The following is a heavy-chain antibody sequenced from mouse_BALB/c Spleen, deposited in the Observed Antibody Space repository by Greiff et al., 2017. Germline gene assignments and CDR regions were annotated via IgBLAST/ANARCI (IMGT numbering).Heavy chain of an antibody. Sequence: VHVKQSGPELVKPGASVKMSCKASGYTFTSYVMHWVKQKPGQGLEWIGYINPYNDGTKYNEKFKGKATLTSDKSSSTAYMERSSLTSEDSAVYYCARAGYDDYAMDYWGQGTSVTVSS. J-gene: IGHJ4*01. CDR3: ARAGYDDYAMDY. CDR2: INPYNDGT. CDR1: GYTFTSYV. V-gene: IGHV1-14*01. D-gene: IGHD2-2*01.